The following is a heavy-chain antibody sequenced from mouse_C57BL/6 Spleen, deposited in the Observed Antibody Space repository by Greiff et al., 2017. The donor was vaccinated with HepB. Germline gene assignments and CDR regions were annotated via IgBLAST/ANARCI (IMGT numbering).Heavy chain of an antibody. V-gene: IGHV5-12*01. D-gene: IGHD2-5*01. CDR2: ISNGGGST. CDR1: GFTFSDYY. CDR3: ARHRGSNYGIFDY. J-gene: IGHJ2*01. Sequence: EVKLLESGGGLVQPGGSLKLSCAASGFTFSDYYMYWVRQTPEKRLEWVAYISNGGGSTYYPDTVKGRFTISRENAKNTLYLQMSRLKSEDTAMYYCARHRGSNYGIFDYWGQGTTLTVSS.